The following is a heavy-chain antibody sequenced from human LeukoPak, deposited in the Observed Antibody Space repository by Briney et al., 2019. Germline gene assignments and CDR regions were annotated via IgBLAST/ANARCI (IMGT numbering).Heavy chain of an antibody. J-gene: IGHJ4*02. CDR2: IYFTGTA. CDR3: ARKDGDY. V-gene: IGHV4-4*07. Sequence: SETLFLTCTVSGTSLSPFYWTWFRQPAGQRLEWIGLIYFTGTATLNPSLRSRVAMSVDLAKNQLFMKLVSMTAADTAMDYCARKDGDYWGQGTLVSVSS. CDR1: GTSLSPFY.